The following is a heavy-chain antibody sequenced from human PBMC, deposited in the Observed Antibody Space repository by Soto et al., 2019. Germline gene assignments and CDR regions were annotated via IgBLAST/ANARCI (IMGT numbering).Heavy chain of an antibody. Sequence: EVQLVESGGVVVQPGGSLRLSCAASGFTFGDYTMHWVRQPPGKGLEWVSLISWDGGSTYYADSVKGRFTISRDNSKNSLYLQMNSLRTEDTAFYYCAKDIAGSGWYSLDYWGQGTLVTVSS. V-gene: IGHV3-43*01. CDR2: ISWDGGST. CDR3: AKDIAGSGWYSLDY. D-gene: IGHD6-19*01. J-gene: IGHJ4*02. CDR1: GFTFGDYT.